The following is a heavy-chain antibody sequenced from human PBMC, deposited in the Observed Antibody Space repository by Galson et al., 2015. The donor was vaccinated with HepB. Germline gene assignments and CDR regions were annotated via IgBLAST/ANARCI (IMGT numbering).Heavy chain of an antibody. Sequence: SLRLSCAASGFTFSSYGMHWVRQAPGKGLEWVAVISYDGSNKYYADSVKGRFTISRDNSKNTLYLQMNSLRAEDTAVYYCAKGEYDYGMDVWGQGTTVTVSS. CDR3: AKGEYDYGMDV. CDR1: GFTFSSYG. D-gene: IGHD3-3*01. CDR2: ISYDGSNK. J-gene: IGHJ6*02. V-gene: IGHV3-30*18.